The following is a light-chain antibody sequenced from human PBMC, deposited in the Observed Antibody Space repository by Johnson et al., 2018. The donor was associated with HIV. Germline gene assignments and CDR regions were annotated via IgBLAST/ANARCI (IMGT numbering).Light chain of an antibody. Sequence: QSVLTQPPSVSAAPGQKVTISCSGSSSNIGNNYVSWYQQVPGTAPRLVIYDTIKRHSGIPDRFSGSKSGTSATLGITGLQPGDEADYYCGTWDSSLRVGFFGTGTKVTVL. CDR1: SSNIGNNY. CDR3: GTWDSSLRVGF. CDR2: DTI. J-gene: IGLJ1*01. V-gene: IGLV1-51*01.